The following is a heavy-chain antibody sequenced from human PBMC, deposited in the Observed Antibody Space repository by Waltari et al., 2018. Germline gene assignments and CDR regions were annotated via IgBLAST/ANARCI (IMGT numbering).Heavy chain of an antibody. CDR2: MQYRGST. V-gene: IGHV4-39*01. CDR3: GRIAFGDDGGYFQY. D-gene: IGHD4-17*01. Sequence: QLQLQESGPGLVRPSETLSLTRPVPGCSTTTKYNRAWIRQPPGKGLEWMGNMQYRGSTFYNPSLMSRVTISLDTSKNQFSLTLTSVDAADTAVYFCGRIAFGDDGGYFQYWGQGTLVTVSS. CDR1: GCSTTTKYN. J-gene: IGHJ1*01.